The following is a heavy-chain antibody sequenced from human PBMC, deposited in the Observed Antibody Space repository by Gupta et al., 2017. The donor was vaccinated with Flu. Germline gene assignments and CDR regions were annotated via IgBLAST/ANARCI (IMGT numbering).Heavy chain of an antibody. V-gene: IGHV2-5*02. CDR2: IYWDGDK. Sequence: QITLKESGPTLVKPTQTLTLTCTFSGFSLSTSGVAVGWIRQPPGKALEWLALIYWDGDKRYSPSLKSRLTITKDTSKNQVVLTMTSMDPVDTATYYCARRHRVTTTDAFDIWGQGTMVTVSS. CDR3: ARRHRVTTTDAFDI. CDR1: GFSLSTSGVA. J-gene: IGHJ3*02. D-gene: IGHD4-17*01.